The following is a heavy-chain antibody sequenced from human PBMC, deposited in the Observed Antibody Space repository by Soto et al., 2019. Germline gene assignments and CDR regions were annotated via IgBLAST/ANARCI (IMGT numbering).Heavy chain of an antibody. J-gene: IGHJ5*02. D-gene: IGHD3-10*01. CDR1: GYTFTSYG. CDR2: ISAYNGNT. V-gene: IGHV1-18*01. CDR3: ARNPLGSGTSKMYKWFDP. Sequence: ASVKVSCKASGYTFTSYGISWVRQAPGQGLEWMGWISAYNGNTNYAQKLQGRVTMTTDTSTSTAYMELRSLRSDDTAVYYCARNPLGSGTSKMYKWFDPWGQGTLVTVSS.